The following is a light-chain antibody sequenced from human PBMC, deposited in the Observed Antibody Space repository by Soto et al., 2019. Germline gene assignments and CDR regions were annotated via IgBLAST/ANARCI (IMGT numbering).Light chain of an antibody. J-gene: IGLJ1*01. V-gene: IGLV2-14*01. CDR1: SSDVGGYNY. Sequence: QSVLTQPASVSGSPGQSITISCTGTSSDVGGYNYVSWYQQHPGKAPKLMIYEVSNRPSGVSNRFSGSKSGNMASLTISGLQAEDEADYYCSSYTSSSTYVFGTGTKVT. CDR2: EVS. CDR3: SSYTSSSTYV.